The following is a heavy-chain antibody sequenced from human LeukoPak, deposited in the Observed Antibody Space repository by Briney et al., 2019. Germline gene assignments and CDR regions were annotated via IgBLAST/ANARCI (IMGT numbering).Heavy chain of an antibody. V-gene: IGHV3-23*01. CDR3: ARDGPYSSGWYRDYYYMDV. CDR1: GFTFSSYA. Sequence: GGSLRLSCAASGFTFSSYAMSWVRQAPGKGLEWVSAISGSDGSTYYADSVKGRFTISRDNSKNTLYLQMNSLRAEDTAVYYCARDGPYSSGWYRDYYYMDVWGKGTTVTVSS. D-gene: IGHD6-19*01. CDR2: ISGSDGST. J-gene: IGHJ6*03.